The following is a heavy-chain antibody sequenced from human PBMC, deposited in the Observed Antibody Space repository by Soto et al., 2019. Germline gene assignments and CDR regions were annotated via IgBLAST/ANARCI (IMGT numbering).Heavy chain of an antibody. V-gene: IGHV4-31*02. CDR1: GGSISGGGYY. D-gene: IGHD3-22*01. CDR3: ASFDNYYDSSGYYYVGDAFDI. Sequence: NPSETLSLTWTVSGGSISGGGYYWSWNRQHPRNGLVWIGYIYYSGSTYYNPSLKSRVTISVAPSKIPFSLKLSCVTAAHTAVYYCASFDNYYDSSGYYYVGDAFDIWGQGTMVTVSS. J-gene: IGHJ3*02. CDR2: IYYSGST.